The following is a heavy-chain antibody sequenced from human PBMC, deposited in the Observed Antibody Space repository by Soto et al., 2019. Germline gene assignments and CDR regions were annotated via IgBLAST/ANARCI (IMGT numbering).Heavy chain of an antibody. CDR1: GFTFSSYW. J-gene: IGHJ4*02. Sequence: GGSLRLSCAASGFTFSSYWMHWIRQGPGKGLVWVSRISPDGSSISYADSVKGRFTLSRDNAKNTVYLQMNSLRAEDTAVYFCARGGGPEIAATSGDYWGQGTLVTVSS. CDR2: ISPDGSSI. D-gene: IGHD5-12*01. V-gene: IGHV3-74*01. CDR3: ARGGGPEIAATSGDY.